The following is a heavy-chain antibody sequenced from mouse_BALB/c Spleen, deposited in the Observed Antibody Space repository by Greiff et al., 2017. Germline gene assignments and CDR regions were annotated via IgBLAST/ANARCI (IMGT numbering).Heavy chain of an antibody. CDR1: GYTFTDYN. CDR3: ARRVGRDYYAMDY. Sequence: VQLKQSGPELVKPGASVKISCKASGYTFTDYNMHWVKQSHGKSLEWIGYIYPYNGGTGYNQKFKSKATLTVDNSSSTAYMELRSLTSEDSAVYYCARRVGRDYYAMDYWGQGTSVTVSS. J-gene: IGHJ4*01. CDR2: IYPYNGGT. V-gene: IGHV1S29*02. D-gene: IGHD4-1*01.